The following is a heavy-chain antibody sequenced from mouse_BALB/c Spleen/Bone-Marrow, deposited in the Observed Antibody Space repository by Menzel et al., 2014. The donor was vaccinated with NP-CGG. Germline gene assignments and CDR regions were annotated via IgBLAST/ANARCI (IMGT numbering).Heavy chain of an antibody. D-gene: IGHD2-3*01. CDR2: INHGKGST. Sequence: VQLQQSGAELVRPGTSGKVSCKASVYAFTDFLMEWLKQRPGQGLEWIGVINHGKGSTIYNEKFKDKATLTADKSSSTGYLQLSSLTSDDSAVYFCARYDGYFDYWGQGTILKVSS. CDR3: ARYDGYFDY. CDR1: VYAFTDFL. V-gene: IGHV1-54*01. J-gene: IGHJ2*01.